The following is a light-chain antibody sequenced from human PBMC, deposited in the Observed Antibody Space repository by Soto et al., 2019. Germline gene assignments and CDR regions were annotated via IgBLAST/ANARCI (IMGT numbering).Light chain of an antibody. CDR1: SSNIGAGYD. Sequence: QSVLTQPPSVSGAPGQRVTISCTGSSSNIGAGYDVHWYQQLPGTAPKLLIYGNSNRPSGVPDRFSGSKSGTSASLAITGLQAEDEADYYCQSYDSSLSGVVFGGGTQLTV. CDR3: QSYDSSLSGVV. J-gene: IGLJ2*01. CDR2: GNS. V-gene: IGLV1-40*01.